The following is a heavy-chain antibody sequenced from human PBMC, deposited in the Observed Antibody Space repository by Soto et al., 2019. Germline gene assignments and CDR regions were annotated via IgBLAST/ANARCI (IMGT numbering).Heavy chain of an antibody. CDR2: IIPIFGTA. D-gene: IGHD3-22*01. J-gene: IGHJ6*02. CDR1: GGTFSSYA. CDR3: AGDDGRWGRYYYDSSGPRSSPNGMDV. Sequence: QVQLVQSGAEVKKPGSSVKVSCKASGGTFSSYAISWVRQAPGQGLEWMGGIIPIFGTANYAQKFQGRVTITADESTSTAYMELSSLRSEDTAVYYCAGDDGRWGRYYYDSSGPRSSPNGMDVWGQGTTVTVSS. V-gene: IGHV1-69*01.